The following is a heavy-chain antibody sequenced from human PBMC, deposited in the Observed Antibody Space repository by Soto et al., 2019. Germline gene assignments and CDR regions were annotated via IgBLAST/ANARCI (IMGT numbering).Heavy chain of an antibody. V-gene: IGHV4-61*08. J-gene: IGHJ6*02. CDR1: GDSVSSGASH. CDR3: ARLDWSTSKIGV. CDR2: IHHNATA. D-gene: IGHD3-9*01. Sequence: QVQLQESGPGLLKPSETLYLTCTVSGDSVSSGASHWTWIRQSPGKGLEWIGYIHHNATADCNHSLKSRVRISVDTSKNQFSLKLTSATTADTAVYYCARLDWSTSKIGVCGQGTTVTVSS.